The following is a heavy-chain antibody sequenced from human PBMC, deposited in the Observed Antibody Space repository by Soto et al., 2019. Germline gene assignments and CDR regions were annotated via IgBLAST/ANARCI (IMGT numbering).Heavy chain of an antibody. CDR3: ARKYCSSTSCEQNWFDP. CDR2: IYYSGST. V-gene: IGHV4-39*01. Sequence: QLQLQESGPGLVKPSETLSLTCTVSGGSISSSSYYWGWIRQPPGKGLEWIGSIYYSGSTYYNPSLKSRVTISVDTSKNQFSLKLSSVTAADTAVYYCARKYCSSTSCEQNWFDPWGQGPLVTVSS. J-gene: IGHJ5*02. CDR1: GGSISSSSYY. D-gene: IGHD2-2*01.